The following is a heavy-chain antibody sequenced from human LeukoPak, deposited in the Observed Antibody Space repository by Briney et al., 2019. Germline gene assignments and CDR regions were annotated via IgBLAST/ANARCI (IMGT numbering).Heavy chain of an antibody. CDR3: AGLGITMIGGV. CDR1: GFTFSTYT. V-gene: IGHV3-48*04. Sequence: PGGSLRLSCAASGFTFSTYTMNWVRQAPGKGLEWVSSISSSGSTIYYADSVKGRFTISRDNAKNSLYLQMNSLRAEDTAVYYCAGLGITMIGGVWGKGTTVTISS. J-gene: IGHJ6*04. D-gene: IGHD3-10*02. CDR2: ISSSGSTI.